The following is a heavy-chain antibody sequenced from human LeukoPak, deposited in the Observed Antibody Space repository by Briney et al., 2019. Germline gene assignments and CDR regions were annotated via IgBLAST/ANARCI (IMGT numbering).Heavy chain of an antibody. CDR3: ARDLGYSYGFDY. Sequence: PGGSLRLSCAASGFTFSAYDMNWVRQAPGKGLKWLSYISSSSTTKYHADSVKGRFTISRDNTKNSLYLQMNSLRAEDTGVYYCARDLGYSYGFDYWGQGTLVTVSS. CDR2: ISSSSTTK. CDR1: GFTFSAYD. D-gene: IGHD5-18*01. V-gene: IGHV3-48*04. J-gene: IGHJ4*02.